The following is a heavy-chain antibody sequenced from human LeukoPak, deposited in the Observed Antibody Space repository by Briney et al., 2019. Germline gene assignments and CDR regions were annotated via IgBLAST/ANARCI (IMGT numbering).Heavy chain of an antibody. V-gene: IGHV3-53*01. D-gene: IGHD2-15*01. CDR3: ATLAATPDY. CDR2: IYSGGST. CDR1: GFTFSSYA. J-gene: IGHJ4*02. Sequence: GGSLRLSCAASGFTFSSYAMSWVRQAPGKGLEWVSVIYSGGSTYYADSVKGRFTISRDNSKNTLYLQMNSLRAEDTAVYYCATLAATPDYWGQGTLVTVSS.